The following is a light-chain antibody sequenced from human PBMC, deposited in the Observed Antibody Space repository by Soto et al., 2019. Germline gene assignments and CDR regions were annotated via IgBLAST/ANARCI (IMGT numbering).Light chain of an antibody. CDR3: QQSYSTTIT. V-gene: IGKV1-39*01. CDR2: AAS. CDR1: QNISNY. Sequence: DIQMTQSPSSLSASVVDRVTITCRASQNISNYLNWYQQKPGKAPKLLIYAASSLQSGVSSRFSGSGSGTDFTLTISSLQPEDFATYYCQQSYSTTITFGQGTRLEIK. J-gene: IGKJ5*01.